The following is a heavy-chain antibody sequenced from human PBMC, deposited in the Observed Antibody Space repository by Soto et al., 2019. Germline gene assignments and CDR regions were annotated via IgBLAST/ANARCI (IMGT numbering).Heavy chain of an antibody. Sequence: SVKVSCKASGFTFTSSAVQWVRQARGQRLEWIGWIVVGSGNTNYAQKFQERVTITRDMSTSTAYMELSSLRSEDTAVYYCAAAKSSSWYLTRNYYYYCGMDFWGQGTTVTVSS. D-gene: IGHD6-13*01. J-gene: IGHJ6*02. V-gene: IGHV1-58*01. CDR2: IVVGSGNT. CDR1: GFTFTSSA. CDR3: AAAKSSSWYLTRNYYYYCGMDF.